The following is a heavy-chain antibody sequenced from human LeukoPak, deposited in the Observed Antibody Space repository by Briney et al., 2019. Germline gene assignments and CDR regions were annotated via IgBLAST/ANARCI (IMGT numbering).Heavy chain of an antibody. CDR2: IHPNTGNP. V-gene: IGHV7-4-1*02. D-gene: IGHD3-16*02. Sequence: ASVKVSCKASGYTFTDYAMNWVRQAPGQGLELMGWIHPNTGNPTYAQGFTGRFVFSLDTSVGTTYLQISSLKAEDTAVYYCARAYQSLGGLSLPDHWGQGTLVTVSS. CDR3: ARAYQSLGGLSLPDH. CDR1: GYTFTDYA. J-gene: IGHJ5*02.